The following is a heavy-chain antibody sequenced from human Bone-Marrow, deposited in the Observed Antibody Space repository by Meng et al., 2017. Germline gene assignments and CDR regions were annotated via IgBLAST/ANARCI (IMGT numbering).Heavy chain of an antibody. V-gene: IGHV3-23*01. CDR1: GFTFDSYA. D-gene: IGHD3-16*01. CDR3: AKWGVDY. CDR2: ISGSGGST. J-gene: IGHJ4*02. Sequence: GESLKISCAASGFTFDSYAMSWVRQAPGKGLEWVSAISGSGGSTYYADSVKGRFTISRDNSKNTLYLQMNSMRAEDTDVYYCAKWGVDYWGQGTRVTVSS.